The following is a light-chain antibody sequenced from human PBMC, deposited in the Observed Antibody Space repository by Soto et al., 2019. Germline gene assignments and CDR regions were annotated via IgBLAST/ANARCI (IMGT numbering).Light chain of an antibody. V-gene: IGLV2-14*03. J-gene: IGLJ1*01. CDR2: DVS. CDR1: SSDVGGNKY. CDR3: SAFTGTTYV. Sequence: QSVLNQPASVSGSPGQSIAISCTGTSSDVGGNKYVSWCQHYPGKAPKLMICDVSNRPSGVSNRFSGSKSGNTASLTISGLQAEDEADYYCSAFTGTTYVFGTGTKVTV.